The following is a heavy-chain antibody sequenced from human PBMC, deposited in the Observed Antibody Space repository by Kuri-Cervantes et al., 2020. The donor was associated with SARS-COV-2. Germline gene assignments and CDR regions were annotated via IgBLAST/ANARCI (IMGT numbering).Heavy chain of an antibody. CDR2: ISGSGSST. V-gene: IGHV3-23*01. Sequence: GESLKTSCAASGFTFSSYAMSWVRQAPGKGLEWVSAISGSGSSTYYADSVKGRFTISRDNAKNSLYLQMNSLRAEDTAVYYCARGKGYCSSTSCAHYYYYYYMDVWGKGTTVTVSS. D-gene: IGHD2-2*01. CDR1: GFTFSSYA. CDR3: ARGKGYCSSTSCAHYYYYYYMDV. J-gene: IGHJ6*03.